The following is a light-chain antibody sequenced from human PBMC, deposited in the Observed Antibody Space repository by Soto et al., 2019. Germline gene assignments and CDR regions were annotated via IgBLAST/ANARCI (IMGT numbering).Light chain of an antibody. CDR2: QDS. V-gene: IGLV3-1*01. CDR1: KLGDKY. J-gene: IGLJ2*01. Sequence: SCELTQPPSVSVSPGQTASITCSGDKLGDKYACWYQQKPGQSPVLVIHQDSKRPSGIPERFSGSNSGNTATLTISGTQAMDEADYYCQAWDSSSVVFGGGTKLTVL. CDR3: QAWDSSSVV.